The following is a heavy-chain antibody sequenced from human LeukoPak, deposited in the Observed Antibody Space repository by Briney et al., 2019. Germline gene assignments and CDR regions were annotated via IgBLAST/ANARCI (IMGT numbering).Heavy chain of an antibody. CDR2: ISYSGST. D-gene: IGHD2-15*01. CDR1: GASISSYY. CDR3: ARRTVSGGSSQFDY. Sequence: PSETLSLTCTVSGASISSYYWSWIRQPPGKGLECIGYISYSGSTNYNPSLKSRVTMSVDTSKNQFSLNLSSVTAADTAVYYCARRTVSGGSSQFDYWGQGTLVTVSS. V-gene: IGHV4-59*08. J-gene: IGHJ4*02.